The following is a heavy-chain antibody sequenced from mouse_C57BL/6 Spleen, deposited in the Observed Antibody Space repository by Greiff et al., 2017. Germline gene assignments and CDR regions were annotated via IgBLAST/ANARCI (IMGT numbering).Heavy chain of an antibody. Sequence: VQLQQPGAELVKPGASVKLSCKASGYTFTSYWMHWVKQRPGQGLEWIGMIHPNSGSTNYNEKFKSKATLTVDKSSSTAYMQLSSLTSEDSAVYYCARYDDGYYPYYFDYWGQGTTLTVSS. V-gene: IGHV1-64*01. CDR2: IHPNSGST. J-gene: IGHJ2*01. D-gene: IGHD2-3*01. CDR3: ARYDDGYYPYYFDY. CDR1: GYTFTSYW.